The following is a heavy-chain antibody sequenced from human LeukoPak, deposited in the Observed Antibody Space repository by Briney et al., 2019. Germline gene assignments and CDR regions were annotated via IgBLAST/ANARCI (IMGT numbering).Heavy chain of an antibody. D-gene: IGHD2-21*02. Sequence: GGSLRLSCAASGFTFSNFAMHWVRQAPGKGLEWVAIISYDGSNKYYADSVKGRFTVSRDNSKNTLYVQMKSLRAEDTAVYYCAKDFVVVPGNVNYFDYWGQGTLVTVSS. CDR3: AKDFVVVPGNVNYFDY. CDR1: GFTFSNFA. J-gene: IGHJ4*02. V-gene: IGHV3-30*04. CDR2: ISYDGSNK.